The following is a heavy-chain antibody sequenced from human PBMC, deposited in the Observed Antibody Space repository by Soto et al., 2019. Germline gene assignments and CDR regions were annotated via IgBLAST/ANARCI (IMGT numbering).Heavy chain of an antibody. CDR1: GYDFTTYG. D-gene: IGHD1-1*01. V-gene: IGHV1-18*01. CDR2: ISAHNGNT. J-gene: IGHJ4*01. CDR3: ARGRYVDY. Sequence: QVHLVQSGAEVKKPGASVKVSCKGSGYDFTTYGITWVRQAPGQGLEWMAWISAHNGNTDYAQKLQGRVTVTRDTSTSTAYMELRSLRSDDTAMYYCARGRYVDYCCHGALVTVSS.